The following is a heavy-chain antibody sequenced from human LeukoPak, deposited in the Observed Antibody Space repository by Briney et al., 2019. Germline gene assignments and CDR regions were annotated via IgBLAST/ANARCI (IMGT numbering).Heavy chain of an antibody. D-gene: IGHD3-3*01. V-gene: IGHV3-33*01. Sequence: PGRSLRLSCAASGFTFSSYGMHWVRQAPGKGLEWVAVIWYDGSNKYYADSVKGRFTISRDNSKNTLYLQMNSLRAEDTAVYYCARDFWSGYPFRGIDYWGQGTLVTVSS. J-gene: IGHJ4*02. CDR2: IWYDGSNK. CDR1: GFTFSSYG. CDR3: ARDFWSGYPFRGIDY.